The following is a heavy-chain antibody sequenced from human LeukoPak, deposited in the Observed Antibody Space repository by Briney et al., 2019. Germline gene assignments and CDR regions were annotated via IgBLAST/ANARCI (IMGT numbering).Heavy chain of an antibody. CDR2: IYPGDSDT. Sequence: PGGSLQISCQGSGSSFNSYWIAWVRPLPGKGLEWMGIIYPGDSDTRYSPSFQGQITISADKSINTAYLRWSSLKASDTAMYYCARAYYCGGGSCKLEYWGQGTLVTVSS. D-gene: IGHD2-15*01. V-gene: IGHV5-51*01. CDR3: ARAYYCGGGSCKLEY. J-gene: IGHJ4*02. CDR1: GSSFNSYW.